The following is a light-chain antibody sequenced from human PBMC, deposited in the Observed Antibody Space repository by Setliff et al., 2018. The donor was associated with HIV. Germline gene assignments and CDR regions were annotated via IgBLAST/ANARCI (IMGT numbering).Light chain of an antibody. V-gene: IGLV2-14*03. Sequence: QSALTQPDSVSGSPGQSIAISCTGTSSDVGAYNYVSWYQQHPGKVPKLVIYDVSTRPSGVSNRSSGSKSGNTASLTISGLQAEDEADYYCSSYTSNTTRVFGTGTKVTVL. J-gene: IGLJ1*01. CDR2: DVS. CDR3: SSYTSNTTRV. CDR1: SSDVGAYNY.